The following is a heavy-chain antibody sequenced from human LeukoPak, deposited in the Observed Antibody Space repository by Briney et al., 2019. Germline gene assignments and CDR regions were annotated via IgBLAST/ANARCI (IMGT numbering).Heavy chain of an antibody. D-gene: IGHD6-6*01. V-gene: IGHV3-7*01. J-gene: IGHJ4*02. CDR3: AKGDSSSYESQFDY. CDR2: IKQDGSEK. Sequence: GGSLRLSCAVSGLTFREYWMSWVRQAPGKGLEWVANIKQDGSEKYYVDSVKGRFTISRDNAKNSVYLEVNSLRAEDTAVYYCAKGDSSSYESQFDYWGQGTLVTVSS. CDR1: GLTFREYW.